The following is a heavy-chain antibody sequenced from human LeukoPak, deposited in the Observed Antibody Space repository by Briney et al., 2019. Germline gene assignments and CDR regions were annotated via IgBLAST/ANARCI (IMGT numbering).Heavy chain of an antibody. CDR1: GGSISSSGYY. Sequence: SETLSLTCTVSGGSISSSGYYWGWIRQPPGKGLEWIASIYYTGSTLYNPSLKSRVTISVDTSDNHFSLKLTSMTAADTAVYYCARLGLKTTGTIYWGQGILVTVSS. D-gene: IGHD1-14*01. V-gene: IGHV4-39*02. CDR2: IYYTGST. CDR3: ARLGLKTTGTIY. J-gene: IGHJ4*02.